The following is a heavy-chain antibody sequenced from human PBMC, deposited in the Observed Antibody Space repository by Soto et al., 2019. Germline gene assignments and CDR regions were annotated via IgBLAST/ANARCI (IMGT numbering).Heavy chain of an antibody. D-gene: IGHD3-16*01. CDR3: ARRGGSYGIEFPLDY. Sequence: ILWLTCTVSGCSFRSGGFYWSWIRQHPGKGLEWIGYIYYSGSTYYNPSLKSRVTISVDTSKNQFSLKLSSVTAADTAVYYCARRGGSYGIEFPLDYWGQGTLVTVSS. CDR1: GCSFRSGGFY. CDR2: IYYSGST. V-gene: IGHV4-31*03. J-gene: IGHJ4*02.